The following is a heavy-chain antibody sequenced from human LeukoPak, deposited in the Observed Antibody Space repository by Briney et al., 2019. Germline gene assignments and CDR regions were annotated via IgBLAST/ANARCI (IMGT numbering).Heavy chain of an antibody. V-gene: IGHV3-48*02. CDR2: ITADRGTT. Sequence: GGSLRLSCAVSGFTFSTKSMNWVRQAPGKGLEWVSYITADRGTTYYADSVKGRFTISRDNAKNSLYLQMNSLRDEDTAVYYCASRDYFDYWGQGTLVTVSS. CDR3: ASRDYFDY. J-gene: IGHJ4*02. CDR1: GFTFSTKS.